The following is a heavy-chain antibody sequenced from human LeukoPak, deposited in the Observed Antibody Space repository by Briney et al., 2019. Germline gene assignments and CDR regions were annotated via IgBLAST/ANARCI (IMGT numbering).Heavy chain of an antibody. D-gene: IGHD1-1*01. CDR2: ISSNGEST. V-gene: IGHV3-9*01. CDR1: GFSFEAYA. J-gene: IGHJ4*02. CDR3: AKGSGTYQGPFDH. Sequence: GGSLRLSCTASGFSFEAYAMQWVRQVPGKGLQWVSGISSNGESTGYADSVKGRFTIYRDNAKNSLYLQMNFLRTEDKALYYCAKGSGTYQGPFDHWGQGILVTVSS.